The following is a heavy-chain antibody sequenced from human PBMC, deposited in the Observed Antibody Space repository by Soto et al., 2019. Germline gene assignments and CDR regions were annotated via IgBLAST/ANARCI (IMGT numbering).Heavy chain of an antibody. Sequence: SETLSLTCTVSGGSISSGDYYWSWIRQPPGKGLEWIGYIYYSGSTYYNPSLKSRVTISVDTSKNQFSLKLSSVTAADTAVYYCARDYVAAAFGYGMDVWGQGTTVTVSS. V-gene: IGHV4-30-4*01. CDR2: IYYSGST. CDR3: ARDYVAAAFGYGMDV. D-gene: IGHD6-13*01. CDR1: GGSISSGDYY. J-gene: IGHJ6*02.